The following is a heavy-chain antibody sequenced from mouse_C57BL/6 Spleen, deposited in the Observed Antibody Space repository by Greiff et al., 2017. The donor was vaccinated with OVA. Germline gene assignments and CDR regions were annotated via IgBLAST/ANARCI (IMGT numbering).Heavy chain of an antibody. V-gene: IGHV1-80*01. CDR1: GYAFSSYL. Sequence: VQLQQSGAELVKPGASVKISCKASGYAFSSYLMNLVKQRPGKGLEWIGQIYPGDGDTNYNGKFKGKATLTADKSSSTAYMQLSSLTSEDSAVYFCARRFSSSYWYFDVWGTGTTVTVSS. CDR2: IYPGDGDT. J-gene: IGHJ1*03. D-gene: IGHD1-1*01. CDR3: ARRFSSSYWYFDV.